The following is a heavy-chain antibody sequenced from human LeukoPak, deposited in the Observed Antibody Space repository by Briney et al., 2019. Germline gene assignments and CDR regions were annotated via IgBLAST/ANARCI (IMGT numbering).Heavy chain of an antibody. Sequence: PGGSLRLSCVASGYTFSSFSINWVRQAPGKGLEWVSSISVRSNDIYYADSVRGRFSISRDDARNSLCLQMDSLRGDDTAVYYCARLRRNSDSSGYYYYYDYWGQGTLVTVSS. CDR3: ARLRRNSDSSGYYYYYDY. D-gene: IGHD3-22*01. CDR2: ISVRSNDI. V-gene: IGHV3-21*01. J-gene: IGHJ4*02. CDR1: GYTFSSFS.